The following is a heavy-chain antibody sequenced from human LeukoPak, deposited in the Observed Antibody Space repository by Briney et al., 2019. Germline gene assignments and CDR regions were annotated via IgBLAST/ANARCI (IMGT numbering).Heavy chain of an antibody. CDR1: GFTFSSYE. D-gene: IGHD3-10*02. V-gene: IGHV3-48*03. Sequence: GGSLRLSCAASGFTFSSYEMNWVRQAPGKGLEWVSYISIGGRTQYYADSVKGRFTISRANTKNSLHLQMNRLGAEATAVYCCAELGITMIGGVWGKGTTVTISS. CDR3: AELGITMIGGV. J-gene: IGHJ6*04. CDR2: ISIGGRTQ.